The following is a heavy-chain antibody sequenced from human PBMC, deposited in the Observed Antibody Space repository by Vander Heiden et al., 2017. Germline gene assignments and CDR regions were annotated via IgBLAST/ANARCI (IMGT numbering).Heavy chain of an antibody. V-gene: IGHV3-23*01. CDR2: IRGRGGTT. CDR1: GFTFRSYA. D-gene: IGHD3-22*01. CDR3: AKKDYYDSSGPPRY. Sequence: EVQLLESGGGLVQPGGSLRLSCAASGFTFRSYARRWVRQAPGKGLEWVSAIRGRGGTTYYADSVKGRFTISRDNSKNTLYLQMNSLRAEDTAVYYCAKKDYYDSSGPPRYWGQGTLVTVSS. J-gene: IGHJ4*02.